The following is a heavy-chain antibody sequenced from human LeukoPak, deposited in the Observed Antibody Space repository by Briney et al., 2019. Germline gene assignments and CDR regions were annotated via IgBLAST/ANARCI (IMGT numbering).Heavy chain of an antibody. V-gene: IGHV3-23*01. CDR2: ISSSGVSI. Sequence: GGSLRLSCAASGFTFSRCAMTWVRQAPGKGLEWVSDISSSGVSIYSADSVQGRFTISRDNSKKTLYLKMNSLRAEDTAIYYCAMGLSGGGKLDNWGQGTLVTVSS. J-gene: IGHJ4*02. D-gene: IGHD4-23*01. CDR3: AMGLSGGGKLDN. CDR1: GFTFSRCA.